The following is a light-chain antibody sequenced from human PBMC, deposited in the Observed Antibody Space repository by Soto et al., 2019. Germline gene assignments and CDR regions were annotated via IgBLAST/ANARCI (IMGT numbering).Light chain of an antibody. CDR3: QQRSNWPST. Sequence: EIVLTQSPATLSLSPGERATLSCRASQSVSSYLAWYQQKPGQAPRLLIYDASSRATGIPARFSGSGSETDFTLTITSLEPEDFAVDYCQQRSNWPSTFGGGTKVEI. CDR2: DAS. J-gene: IGKJ4*01. CDR1: QSVSSY. V-gene: IGKV3-11*01.